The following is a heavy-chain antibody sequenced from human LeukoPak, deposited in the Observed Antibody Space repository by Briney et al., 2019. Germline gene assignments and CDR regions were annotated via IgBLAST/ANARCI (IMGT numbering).Heavy chain of an antibody. V-gene: IGHV3-30*18. CDR3: AKDRLGQTPYYFDY. CDR2: ISYDGSNK. Sequence: GRSLRLSCAASGFTFSSYGMHWVHQAPGKGLEWVAVISYDGSNKYYADSVKGRFTISRDNSKNTLYLQMNSLRAEDTAVYYCAKDRLGQTPYYFDYWGQGTLVTVSS. CDR1: GFTFSSYG. J-gene: IGHJ4*02. D-gene: IGHD1-26*01.